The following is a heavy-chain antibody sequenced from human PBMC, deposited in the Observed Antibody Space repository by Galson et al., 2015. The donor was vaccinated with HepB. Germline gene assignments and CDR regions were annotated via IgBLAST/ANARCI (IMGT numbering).Heavy chain of an antibody. D-gene: IGHD6-19*01. CDR2: IRYDGSNK. J-gene: IGHJ4*02. Sequence: SLRLSCAASGFTFSSYGMHWVRQAPGKGLEWVAFIRYDGSNKYYADSVKGRFTISRDNSKNTLYLQMNSLRAEDTAVYYCAKEFYSSGWYWGTFDYWGQGTLVTVSS. CDR3: AKEFYSSGWYWGTFDY. CDR1: GFTFSSYG. V-gene: IGHV3-30*02.